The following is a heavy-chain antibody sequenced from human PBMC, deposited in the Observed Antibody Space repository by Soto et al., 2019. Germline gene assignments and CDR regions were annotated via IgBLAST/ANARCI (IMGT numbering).Heavy chain of an antibody. D-gene: IGHD3-10*01. CDR2: INAGNGNT. CDR3: ARGVVRGVIYAYYYMDV. Sequence: ASVKVSCKASGYTFTSYAMHWVRQAPGQRFEWMGWINAGNGNTNYAQKLQGRVTMTTDTSTSTAYMELRSLRSDDTAVYYCARGVVRGVIYAYYYMDVWGKGTTVTVSS. V-gene: IGHV1-3*01. J-gene: IGHJ6*03. CDR1: GYTFTSYA.